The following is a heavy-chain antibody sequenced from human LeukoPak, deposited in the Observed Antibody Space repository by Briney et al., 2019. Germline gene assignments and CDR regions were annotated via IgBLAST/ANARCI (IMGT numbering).Heavy chain of an antibody. D-gene: IGHD4/OR15-4a*01. CDR3: ARFWLEYYDASRDAFDI. CDR2: INHSGST. CDR1: GGSFSAYY. Sequence: PSETLSLTCAVYGGSFSAYYWSWIRQPPGKGLEWIGEINHSGSTNYNPSLKSRVTISVDTSKNQFSLKLSSVTAADTAVYYCARFWLEYYDASRDAFDIWGQGTMVTVSS. V-gene: IGHV4-34*01. J-gene: IGHJ3*02.